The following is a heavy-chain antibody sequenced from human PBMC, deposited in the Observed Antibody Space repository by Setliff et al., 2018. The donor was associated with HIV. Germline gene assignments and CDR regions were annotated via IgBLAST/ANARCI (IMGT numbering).Heavy chain of an antibody. CDR1: GASIPGYY. Sequence: SETLSLTCTVSGASIPGYYWSWIRQPPGKGLEWIGYIYYSGSTNYNPSLKSRVTLSVDTSKNQFSLKLSSVTAADTAVYYCAGARDDDILTGYYPHYFDYWGQGTLVTVSS. D-gene: IGHD3-9*01. J-gene: IGHJ4*02. CDR3: AGARDDDILTGYYPHYFDY. CDR2: IYYSGST. V-gene: IGHV4-59*01.